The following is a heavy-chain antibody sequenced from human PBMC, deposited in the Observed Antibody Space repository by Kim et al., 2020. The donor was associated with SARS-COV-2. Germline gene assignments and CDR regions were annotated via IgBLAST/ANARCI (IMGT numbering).Heavy chain of an antibody. Sequence: LKTRVTISVDTSKNQFSLKLSSATAADTAVYYCARVGSGKWFGELLHIDYWGQGTLVTVSS. J-gene: IGHJ4*02. V-gene: IGHV4-31*02. CDR3: ARVGSGKWFGELLHIDY. D-gene: IGHD3-10*01.